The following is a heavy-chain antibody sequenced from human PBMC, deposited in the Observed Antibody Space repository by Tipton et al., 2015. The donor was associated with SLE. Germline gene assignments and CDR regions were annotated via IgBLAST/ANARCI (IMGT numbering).Heavy chain of an antibody. CDR1: GFTISHHY. CDR3: ARGSRGALRDY. Sequence: SLRLSCAVSGFTISHHYMMWVRQAPGKGLEWVANINQDGSETYYVDSVKGRFTISRDNAKNSLYLLMGYLRAEDTAVYYCARGSRGALRDYWGQGTLVTVSS. CDR2: INQDGSET. J-gene: IGHJ4*02. V-gene: IGHV3-7*03. D-gene: IGHD1-26*01.